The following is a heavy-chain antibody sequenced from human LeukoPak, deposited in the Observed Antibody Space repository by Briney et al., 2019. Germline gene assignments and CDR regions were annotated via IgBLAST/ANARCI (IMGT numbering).Heavy chain of an antibody. J-gene: IGHJ6*02. CDR1: GGSFSGYY. CDR3: ARDSPYYYDSSGYYYYGMDV. Sequence: SETLSLTCAVYGGSFSGYYWSWIRQPPGKGLEWIGEINHSGSTNYNPSLKSRVTISVDTSKNQFSLKLSSVTAADTAVYYRARDSPYYYDSSGYYYYGMDVWGQGTTVTVSS. D-gene: IGHD3-22*01. V-gene: IGHV4-34*01. CDR2: INHSGST.